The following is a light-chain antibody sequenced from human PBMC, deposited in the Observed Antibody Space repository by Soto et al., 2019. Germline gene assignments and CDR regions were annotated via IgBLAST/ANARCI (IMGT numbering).Light chain of an antibody. CDR3: QHYASSPWT. Sequence: EIVLTQSPGALSLSPGERATLSCRASQSVSSSYLAWYQQKPDQAPRLLIYGASSRATGIPDRFSGSGSGTDFTLTISRLEPEDLVVDNCQHYASSPWTFGRGTKVDNK. CDR2: GAS. J-gene: IGKJ1*01. CDR1: QSVSSSY. V-gene: IGKV3-20*01.